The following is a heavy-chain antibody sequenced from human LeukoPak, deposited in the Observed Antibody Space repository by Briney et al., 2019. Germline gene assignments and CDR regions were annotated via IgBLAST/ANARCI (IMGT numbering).Heavy chain of an antibody. J-gene: IGHJ4*02. Sequence: TGGSLRLSCAASGFTFDDYAMHWVRQAPGKGLEWVSGISWNSGSIGYADSVKGRFTISRDNAKNSLYLQMNSLRAEDTAVYYCAKGLDYYGSGNPGYWGQGTLVTVSS. CDR3: AKGLDYYGSGNPGY. D-gene: IGHD3-10*01. V-gene: IGHV3-9*01. CDR1: GFTFDDYA. CDR2: ISWNSGSI.